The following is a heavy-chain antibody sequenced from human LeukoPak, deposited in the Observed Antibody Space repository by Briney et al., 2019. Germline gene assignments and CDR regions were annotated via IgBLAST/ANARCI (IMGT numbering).Heavy chain of an antibody. Sequence: PGGSLTLSCAASGFTFSSYGMHWVRQAPGKGLEWVAFIRYDGSNKYYADAVKGRFTISRDNAKNSLYLQMNSLRAEDTAVYYCARAEMATITYPDYWGQGTPVTVSS. V-gene: IGHV3-30*02. CDR2: IRYDGSNK. CDR3: ARAEMATITYPDY. J-gene: IGHJ4*02. CDR1: GFTFSSYG. D-gene: IGHD5-24*01.